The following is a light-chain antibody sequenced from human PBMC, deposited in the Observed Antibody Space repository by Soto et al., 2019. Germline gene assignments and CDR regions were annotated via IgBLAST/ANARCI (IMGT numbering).Light chain of an antibody. CDR1: SSNIGAPYD. Sequence: QLVLTQPPSVSGAPGQRVTISCTGSSSNIGAPYDVHWYQQLPGTAPKLLIYGDMHRPSGVPDRFSGFKSGTSASLAITGLRAVDEADYYCQSYDSSLSGVIFGGGTKLTVL. J-gene: IGLJ2*01. V-gene: IGLV1-40*01. CDR2: GDM. CDR3: QSYDSSLSGVI.